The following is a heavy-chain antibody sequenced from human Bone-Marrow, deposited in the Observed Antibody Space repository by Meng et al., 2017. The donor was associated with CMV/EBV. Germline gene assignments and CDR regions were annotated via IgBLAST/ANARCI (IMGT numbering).Heavy chain of an antibody. CDR1: GFTFSSYS. V-gene: IGHV3-30*03. Sequence: GGSLRLSCAASGFTFSSYSMNWVRQAPGKGLEWVAVISYDGSNKYYADSVKGRFTISRDNSKNTLYLQMNSLRAEDTAVYYCARDFSPSSSWLLGGSTGTDYWGQGTLVTVSS. CDR2: ISYDGSNK. CDR3: ARDFSPSSSWLLGGSTGTDY. J-gene: IGHJ4*02. D-gene: IGHD6-13*01.